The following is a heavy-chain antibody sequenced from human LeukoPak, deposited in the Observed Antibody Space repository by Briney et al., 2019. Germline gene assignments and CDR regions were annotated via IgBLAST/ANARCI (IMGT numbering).Heavy chain of an antibody. Sequence: GGSLRLSCAASGFTFSSYAMSWVRQAPGKGLEWVSAISGSGGSTYYADSVKGRFTISRDNSKNTLYLQMNSLRAEDTAVYYCEKNAGDRRVLSVVVINYIDYWGQGTLVTVSS. D-gene: IGHD3-22*01. V-gene: IGHV3-23*01. J-gene: IGHJ4*02. CDR1: GFTFSSYA. CDR2: ISGSGGST. CDR3: EKNAGDRRVLSVVVINYIDY.